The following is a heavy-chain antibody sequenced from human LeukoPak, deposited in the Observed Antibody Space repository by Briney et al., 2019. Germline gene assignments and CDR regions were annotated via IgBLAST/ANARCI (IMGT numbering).Heavy chain of an antibody. Sequence: GASVKVSCKASGGTFSSYAISWVRQAPGQGLEWMGGIIPIFGTANYAQKFQGRVTITTDESTSTAYMELSSLRSEDTAVYYCARVSWDYCDRSGYSYDYWGQGTLVTVSS. J-gene: IGHJ4*02. CDR2: IIPIFGTA. V-gene: IGHV1-69*05. CDR1: GGTFSSYA. D-gene: IGHD3-22*01. CDR3: ARVSWDYCDRSGYSYDY.